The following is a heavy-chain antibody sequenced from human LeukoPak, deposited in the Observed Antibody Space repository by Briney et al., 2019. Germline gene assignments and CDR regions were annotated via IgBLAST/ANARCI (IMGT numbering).Heavy chain of an antibody. CDR2: IIPILGIA. Sequence: GASVKVSCKASGGTFSSYAISWVRQAPGQGLEWMGRIIPILGIANYAQKFQGRVTITADKSTSTAYMELSSLRSEDTAVYYCAREGPYYYDSSGYYSFDYWGQGTPVTVSS. CDR3: AREGPYYYDSSGYYSFDY. V-gene: IGHV1-69*04. D-gene: IGHD3-22*01. J-gene: IGHJ4*02. CDR1: GGTFSSYA.